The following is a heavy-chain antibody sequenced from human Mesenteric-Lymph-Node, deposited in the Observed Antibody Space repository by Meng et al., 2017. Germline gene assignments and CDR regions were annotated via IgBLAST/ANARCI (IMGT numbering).Heavy chain of an antibody. V-gene: IGHV1-8*01. CDR3: ARIDGIVGAKF. J-gene: IGHJ4*02. Sequence: VQLMQVCAGVKHPVHLVKITCKASGYSFSSYEINCARQATGQGLEWMGWMNPDSGNIGYAQKFQGRVTMTRDISKSTAYMDLTNLRSDDTAVYYCARIDGIVGAKFWGQGTLVTVSS. CDR1: GYSFSSYE. D-gene: IGHD1-26*01. CDR2: MNPDSGNI.